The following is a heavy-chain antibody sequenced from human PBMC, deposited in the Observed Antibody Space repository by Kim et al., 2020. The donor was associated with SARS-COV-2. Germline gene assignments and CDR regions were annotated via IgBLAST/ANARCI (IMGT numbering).Heavy chain of an antibody. CDR2: INHSGST. CDR3: ARVGPGGTYTVTRVFVFDY. V-gene: IGHV4-34*01. Sequence: SETLSLTCAVYGGSFSGYYWSWIRQPPGKGLEWIGEINHSGSTNYNPSLKSRVTISVDTSKNQFSLKLSSVTAADTAVYYCARVGPGGTYTVTRVFVFDYWGQGTLVTVSS. J-gene: IGHJ4*02. CDR1: GGSFSGYY. D-gene: IGHD4-17*01.